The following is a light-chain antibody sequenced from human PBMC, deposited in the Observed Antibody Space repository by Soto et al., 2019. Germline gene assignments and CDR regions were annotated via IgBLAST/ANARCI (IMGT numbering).Light chain of an antibody. CDR2: WAS. V-gene: IGKV4-1*01. J-gene: IGKJ3*01. Sequence: DIVMTQSPDSLAVSLGERATINCKSSQSVLYSSNNKNYLAWYQQKPGQPPKLLIYWASTRESGVPDRFSGGGSGTDFTLTISSLQAEDVAIYYCQQYYTTPLTLGPGTKVDI. CDR3: QQYYTTPLT. CDR1: QSVLYSSNNKNY.